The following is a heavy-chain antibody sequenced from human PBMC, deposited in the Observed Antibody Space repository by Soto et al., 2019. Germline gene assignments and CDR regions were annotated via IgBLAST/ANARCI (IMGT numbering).Heavy chain of an antibody. D-gene: IGHD1-26*01. V-gene: IGHV3-30*18. J-gene: IGHJ4*02. CDR1: GFTFSSYG. Sequence: HPGGSLRLSCAASGFTFSSYGMHWVRQAPGKGLEWVTVISYDGSKKFYADSVKGRFTISRDNSMNTLYLQMNNLRGEDTAVYYCAKAPVPGGSYCFDYWGQGALVTVSS. CDR3: AKAPVPGGSYCFDY. CDR2: ISYDGSKK.